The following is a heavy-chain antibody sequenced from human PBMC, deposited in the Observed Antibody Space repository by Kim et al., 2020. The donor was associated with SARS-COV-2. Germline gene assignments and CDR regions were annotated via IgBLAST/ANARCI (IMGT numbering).Heavy chain of an antibody. Sequence: GGSTYYADSVKGRFTISRENSKKTLYLQMNSLRAEDTAVYYCAPRGALDIWGQGTMVTVSS. CDR3: APRGALDI. J-gene: IGHJ3*02. V-gene: IGHV3-23*01. CDR2: GGST. D-gene: IGHD3-10*01.